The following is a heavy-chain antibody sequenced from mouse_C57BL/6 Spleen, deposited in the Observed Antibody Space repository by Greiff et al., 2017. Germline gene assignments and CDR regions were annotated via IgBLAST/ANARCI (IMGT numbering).Heavy chain of an antibody. CDR2: ISSGGDYI. J-gene: IGHJ2*01. CDR1: GFTFSSYA. CDR3: TRGELGLFDY. V-gene: IGHV5-9-1*02. Sequence: DVMLVESGEGLVKPGGSLKLSCAASGFTFSSYAMSWVRQTPEKRLEWVAYISSGGDYIYYADTVKGRFTISRDNARNTLYLQMSSLKSEDTAMYYCTRGELGLFDYWGQGTTLTVSS. D-gene: IGHD4-1*01.